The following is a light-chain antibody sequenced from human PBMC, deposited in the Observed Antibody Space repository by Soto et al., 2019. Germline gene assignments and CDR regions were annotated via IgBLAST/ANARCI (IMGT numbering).Light chain of an antibody. CDR2: EGR. CDR3: CSYAGSATL. J-gene: IGLJ2*01. Sequence: QSALTQPASVSGSPGQSITISCTGTSSPVRIDNLVSWYQQYPGKAPKLIIYEGRKRPSGISDRFSGSRSDNTASLTISGLQAEDEADYYCCSYAGSATLFAGGTKLTVL. V-gene: IGLV2-23*01. CDR1: SSPVRIDNL.